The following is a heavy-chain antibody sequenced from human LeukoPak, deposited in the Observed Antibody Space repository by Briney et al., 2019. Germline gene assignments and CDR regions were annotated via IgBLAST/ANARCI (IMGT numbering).Heavy chain of an antibody. CDR2: ISYIGSA. J-gene: IGHJ3*02. CDR1: DDSFSRHY. CDR3: ARDLVTVTKGFDI. Sequence: SETLSLTCAVSDDSFSRHYWTWIRQPPGKGLEWIGYISYIGSANYNPSLKSRVTISIDTSKNQFSLKLSSVTAADTAVYYCARDLVTVTKGFDIWGQGTMVSVSS. D-gene: IGHD4-17*01. V-gene: IGHV4-59*11.